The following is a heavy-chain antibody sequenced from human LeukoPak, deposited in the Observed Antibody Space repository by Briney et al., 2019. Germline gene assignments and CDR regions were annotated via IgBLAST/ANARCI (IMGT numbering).Heavy chain of an antibody. CDR3: ARGYCSSTSCSNPGY. V-gene: IGHV1-2*02. CDR1: GYTFTGYY. D-gene: IGHD2-2*01. Sequence: ASVKVSCKASGYTFTGYYMHWVRQAPGQGLEWMGWINPNSGGTNYAQKFQGRVTMTRDTSIGTAYMELSRLRSDDTAVYYCARGYCSSTSCSNPGYWGQGTLVTVSS. J-gene: IGHJ4*02. CDR2: INPNSGGT.